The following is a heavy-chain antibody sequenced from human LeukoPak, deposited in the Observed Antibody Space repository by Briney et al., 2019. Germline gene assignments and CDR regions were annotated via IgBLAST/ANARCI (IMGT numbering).Heavy chain of an antibody. V-gene: IGHV4-61*02. J-gene: IGHJ6*03. CDR3: ARERYYYDSSGENYYYYYMDV. Sequence: SQTLSLTCTVSGGSISSGSYYWSWIRQPAGKGLEWIGRIYTSGSTNYNPSLKSRVTISVDTSKNQYSLKLSSVTAADTAVYYCARERYYYDSSGENYYYYYMDVWGKGTTVTVSS. CDR2: IYTSGST. D-gene: IGHD3-22*01. CDR1: GGSISSGSYY.